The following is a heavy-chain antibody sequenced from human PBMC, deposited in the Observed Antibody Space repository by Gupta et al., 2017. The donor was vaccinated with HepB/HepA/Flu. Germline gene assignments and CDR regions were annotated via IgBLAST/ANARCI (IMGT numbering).Heavy chain of an antibody. Sequence: QLQLQESGPGLVKPSETVSLTCTVSGGSISSSSNNYWGWIRQPPGKGLEWIGSIYYSGNTYYNPSLKSRVTISVDTSMNHFSLKLTSVTASDTAVYYCARLSADDLRSGYYSPHFYYFDYWGQGTLVTVSS. CDR3: ARLSADDLRSGYYSPHFYYFDY. CDR2: IYYSGNT. D-gene: IGHD3-3*01. CDR1: GGSISSSSNNY. V-gene: IGHV4-39*02. J-gene: IGHJ4*02.